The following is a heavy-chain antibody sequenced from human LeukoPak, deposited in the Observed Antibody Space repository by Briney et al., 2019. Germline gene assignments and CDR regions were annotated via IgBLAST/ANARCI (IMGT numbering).Heavy chain of an antibody. CDR3: AARNTHNYYDSSGYPTPFDY. CDR1: GYTFTDFY. J-gene: IGHJ4*02. Sequence: ASVKVSCKASGYTFTDFYMLWVRQAPGQGLEWLGWINPNSGGTDYAQKFQGRVTMTRDTSTSTAYMELSRLRSDDTAVYYCAARNTHNYYDSSGYPTPFDYWGQGTLVTVSS. CDR2: INPNSGGT. V-gene: IGHV1-2*02. D-gene: IGHD3-22*01.